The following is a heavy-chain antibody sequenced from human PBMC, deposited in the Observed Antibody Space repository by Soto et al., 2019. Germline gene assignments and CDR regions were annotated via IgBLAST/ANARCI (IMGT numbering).Heavy chain of an antibody. CDR1: GFTFTTYA. CDR2: ISSSGDIP. J-gene: IGHJ4*02. V-gene: IGHV3-23*01. CDR3: AKVNSIVGDGDHDY. Sequence: EVQLLESGGGLVQPGGSLRLSCAASGFTFTTYAMSWVRQPPGKGLEWVSGISSSGDIPYYADSVQGRFTISRDQSKKTVYLQMNSLRAEDTALYYCAKVNSIVGDGDHDYWGQGTLVSVSS. D-gene: IGHD4-17*01.